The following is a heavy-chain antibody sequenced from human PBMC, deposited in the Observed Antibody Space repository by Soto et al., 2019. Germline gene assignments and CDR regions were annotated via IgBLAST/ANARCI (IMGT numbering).Heavy chain of an antibody. J-gene: IGHJ6*01. CDR3: ARVCGGDCHYGMDV. V-gene: IGHV4-31*03. Sequence: QVQLQESGPGLVKPSQTLSLTCTVSGGSISSGGYYWSWIRQHPGKGLEWIGYIYYSGSAYYNPSIKSRVTIAVDTSKNQFSLKLSSVTAADTAVYYCARVCGGDCHYGMDVWGQGTTVTFSS. CDR2: IYYSGSA. D-gene: IGHD2-21*02. CDR1: GGSISSGGYY.